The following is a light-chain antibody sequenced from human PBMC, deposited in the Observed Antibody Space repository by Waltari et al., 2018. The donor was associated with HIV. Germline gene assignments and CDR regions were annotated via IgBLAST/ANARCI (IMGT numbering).Light chain of an antibody. Sequence: QSVLTQPPSVSGAPGQRVTISCTGSSSNIGAGYNVHWYQQLPGTAPRVLIYGNSNRPSGVPDLFSCSKSGTAASLAITGRQAEDEADYYCQSYDTSLSGSGVFGGGTKLTVL. J-gene: IGLJ2*01. CDR1: SSNIGAGYN. V-gene: IGLV1-40*01. CDR3: QSYDTSLSGSGV. CDR2: GNS.